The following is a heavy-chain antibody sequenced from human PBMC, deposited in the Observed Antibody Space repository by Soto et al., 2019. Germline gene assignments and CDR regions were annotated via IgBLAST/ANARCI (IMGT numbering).Heavy chain of an antibody. D-gene: IGHD4-17*01. V-gene: IGHV4-59*01. J-gene: IGHJ3*02. CDR1: GGSISSYY. CDR2: IYYSGST. CDR3: ARVTTVTHDAFDI. Sequence: SETLSLTCTVSGGSISSYYWSWIRQPPGKGLEWIGYIYYSGSTNYNPSLKSRVTISVDTSKNQFSLKLSSVTAADTAVYYCARVTTVTHDAFDIWGQGTMVTVSS.